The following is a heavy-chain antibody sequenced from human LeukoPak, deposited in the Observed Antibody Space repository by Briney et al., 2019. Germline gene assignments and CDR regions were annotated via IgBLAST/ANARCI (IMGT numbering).Heavy chain of an antibody. CDR2: IYYSGST. CDR1: GGSISSSSYY. J-gene: IGHJ4*02. D-gene: IGHD3-10*01. Sequence: SETLSLTCTVSGGSISSSSYYWGWIRQPPGKGLEWIGSIYYSGSTYYNPSLKSRVTISVDTSKNQFSLKLSSVTAADTAVYYCAVAEVGKSGSYDYWGQGTLVTVSS. V-gene: IGHV4-39*07. CDR3: AVAEVGKSGSYDY.